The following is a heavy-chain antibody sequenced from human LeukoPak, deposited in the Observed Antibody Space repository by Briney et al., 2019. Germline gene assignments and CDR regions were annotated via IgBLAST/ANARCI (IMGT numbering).Heavy chain of an antibody. J-gene: IGHJ4*02. CDR1: GGCISSGGYS. CDR3: ARRVVAIFYFDY. CDR2: IYHSGIT. Sequence: SETLSLTCAVSGGCISSGGYSWSWIRQPPGKGLEWIGYIYHSGITYYNPSLKSRVTMSLDRSKNQFSLKLTSVTAADTAVYYCARRVVAIFYFDYWGQGALVTVSS. D-gene: IGHD3-3*01. V-gene: IGHV4-30-2*01.